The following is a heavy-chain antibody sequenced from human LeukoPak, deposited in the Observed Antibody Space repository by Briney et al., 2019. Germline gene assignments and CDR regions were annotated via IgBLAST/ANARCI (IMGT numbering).Heavy chain of an antibody. Sequence: GGSRRLSCAASGFTFSSYAMSWVRQAPGKGLDWVSTISGNGGNTYYADSVKGRFTISRDISKNTLYLQINTLRAEYMAVYYCAKVVISWGPTSQDYWGQGTLVTVSS. V-gene: IGHV3-23*01. D-gene: IGHD6-13*01. J-gene: IGHJ4*02. CDR3: AKVVISWGPTSQDY. CDR2: ISGNGGNT. CDR1: GFTFSSYA.